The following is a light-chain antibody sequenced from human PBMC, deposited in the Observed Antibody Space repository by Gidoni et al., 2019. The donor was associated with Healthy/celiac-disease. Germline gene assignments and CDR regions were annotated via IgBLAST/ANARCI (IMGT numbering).Light chain of an antibody. CDR3: QQRNSGPLT. Sequence: EIVFIQFPATLSSSPGERATITCRASQGISSYLAWYQQKPGQAPRLLIYDASNRATGIPARFSGSGSGTDFTLTISSLEPEDVAVYYCQQRNSGPLTFGGGTKVEIK. CDR1: QGISSY. J-gene: IGKJ4*01. CDR2: DAS. V-gene: IGKV3-11*01.